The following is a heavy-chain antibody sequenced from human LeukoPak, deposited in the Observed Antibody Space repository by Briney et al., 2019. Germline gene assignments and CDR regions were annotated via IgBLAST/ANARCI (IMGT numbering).Heavy chain of an antibody. J-gene: IGHJ4*02. Sequence: SETLSLTCTVSGGSVSSGSYYLSWIRQPPGKGLEWIGYIYYSGSTNYNPSLKSRVTISVDTSKNQFSLKLSSVTAADTAVYYCASITVAAQGFYFDYWGQGTLVTVSS. CDR2: IYYSGST. V-gene: IGHV4-61*01. CDR1: GGSVSSGSYY. CDR3: ASITVAAQGFYFDY. D-gene: IGHD6-19*01.